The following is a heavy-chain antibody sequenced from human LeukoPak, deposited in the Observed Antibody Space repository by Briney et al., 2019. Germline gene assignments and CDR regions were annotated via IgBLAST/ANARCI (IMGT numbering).Heavy chain of an antibody. CDR1: GGSFSGYY. Sequence: SETLSLTCAVYGGSFSGYYWSWIRQPPGKRPEWMAYISDSGSDIYNPSLKSRVAISVDTSKNQFSLKVTSVTAADTAVYFCARHRRNYYGTGGSPFDFWGQGILVTVSS. CDR2: ISDSGSD. V-gene: IGHV4-59*08. CDR3: ARHRRNYYGTGGSPFDF. J-gene: IGHJ4*02. D-gene: IGHD3-10*01.